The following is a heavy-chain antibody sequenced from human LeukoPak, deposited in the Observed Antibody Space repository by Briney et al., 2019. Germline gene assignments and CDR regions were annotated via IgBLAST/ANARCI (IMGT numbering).Heavy chain of an antibody. J-gene: IGHJ4*02. V-gene: IGHV1-2*02. CDR1: GYIFTDYY. CDR2: TNPNNGGT. CDR3: ARDNYGSGSYYKC. D-gene: IGHD3-10*01. Sequence: ASVKVSCKASGYIFTDYYLHWVRQAPGQGLEWMGWTNPNNGGTKYAQKFQGRVTMTRDTSIGTAYMDLSRLRSDDTAVYYCARDNYGSGSYYKCWGQGTLATVSS.